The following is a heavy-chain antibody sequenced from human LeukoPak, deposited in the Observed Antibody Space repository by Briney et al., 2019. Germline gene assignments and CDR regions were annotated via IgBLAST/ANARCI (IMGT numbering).Heavy chain of an antibody. V-gene: IGHV3-30-3*01. CDR1: GFTFSSYN. Sequence: GGSLRLSCAASGFTFSSYNMNWVRQAPGKGLEWVAIISHDGSNEYYVDSVKGRFTISRDNSKNTLYVQMNSLRAEDTAVYYCARDRGRYFDWSGDSWGQGTLVTVSS. J-gene: IGHJ4*02. CDR3: ARDRGRYFDWSGDS. CDR2: ISHDGSNE. D-gene: IGHD3-9*01.